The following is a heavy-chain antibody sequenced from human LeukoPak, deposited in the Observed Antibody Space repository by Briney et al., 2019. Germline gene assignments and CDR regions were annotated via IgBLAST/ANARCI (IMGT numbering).Heavy chain of an antibody. CDR1: GFTFTNYW. J-gene: IGHJ4*02. D-gene: IGHD3-3*01. CDR2: IKQDRREK. Sequence: QSGGSLRLSCAASGFTFTNYWMSWVRQAPGKGLELVANIKQDRREKYYVDSVKGRFTISRDNAKNSLYLQMNSLRAEDTAVYYCARLREIPVFGVVTKSTSYFDYWGQGTLVTVSS. CDR3: ARLREIPVFGVVTKSTSYFDY. V-gene: IGHV3-7*01.